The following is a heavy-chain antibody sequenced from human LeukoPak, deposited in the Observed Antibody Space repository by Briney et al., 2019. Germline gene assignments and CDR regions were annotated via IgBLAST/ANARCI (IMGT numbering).Heavy chain of an antibody. J-gene: IGHJ5*02. CDR3: AREAWGSIAARDNWFDP. V-gene: IGHV1-18*01. Sequence: ASVKVSCKASGYTFTSYAMNWVRQAPGQGLEWMGWISAYNGNTNYAQKFQGRVTITADKSTSTAYMELSSLRSEDTAVYYCAREAWGSIAARDNWFDPWGQGTLVTVSS. D-gene: IGHD6-6*01. CDR2: ISAYNGNT. CDR1: GYTFTSYA.